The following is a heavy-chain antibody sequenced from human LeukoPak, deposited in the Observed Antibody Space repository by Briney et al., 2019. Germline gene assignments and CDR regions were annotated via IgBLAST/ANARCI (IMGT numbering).Heavy chain of an antibody. CDR2: ISGSGGST. CDR1: GFTFSSYA. V-gene: IGHV3-23*01. Sequence: GGSLRLSCAASGFTFSSYAMSWVRQAPGKGLEWVSSISGSGGSTYYADSVKGRFTISRDNSKNTLFLQMDSLRAEDTAVYYCAKSRDVLTVIRIHFDSWGQGSQVTVSS. CDR3: AKSRDVLTVIRIHFDS. D-gene: IGHD4-17*01. J-gene: IGHJ4*02.